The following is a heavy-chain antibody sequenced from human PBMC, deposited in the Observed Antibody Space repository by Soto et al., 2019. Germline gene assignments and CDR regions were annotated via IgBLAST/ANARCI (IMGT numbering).Heavy chain of an antibody. CDR1: GGTFSRYA. CDR2: IIPIFGTA. CDR3: ATSRPEYSRVGGRFGY. J-gene: IGHJ4*02. D-gene: IGHD6-6*01. Sequence: QVQLVQSGAEVKKPGSSVKVSCKASGGTFSRYAISWVRQAPGQGIAWMGGIIPIFGTANYAQKFQGRVTITADKSTSTAYMELSSLRSEDTAVYYCATSRPEYSRVGGRFGYGGQGTLVTVSS. V-gene: IGHV1-69*06.